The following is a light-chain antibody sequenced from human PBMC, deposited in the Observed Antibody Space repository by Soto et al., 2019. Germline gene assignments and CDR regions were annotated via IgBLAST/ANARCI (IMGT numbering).Light chain of an antibody. CDR2: GVT. CDR1: GGDIGAYNY. CDR3: QSYDTGLVV. J-gene: IGLJ2*01. Sequence: QSALTQPASVSGSLGQSITLSCTGSGGDIGAYNYVSWYQQHPGKAPKLIIYGVTHRPSGVSSRFSASKSAYTASLTISALQAEDEADYYCQSYDTGLVVFGGGTKVTVL. V-gene: IGLV2-14*01.